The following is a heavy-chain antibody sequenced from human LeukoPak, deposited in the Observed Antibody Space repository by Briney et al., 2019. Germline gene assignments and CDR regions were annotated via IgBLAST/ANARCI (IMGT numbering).Heavy chain of an antibody. V-gene: IGHV3-11*01. Sequence: GGSLRLSCAASGFTVSDYYMNWIRQAPGKGLEWVSYISVSGDTIYYTDSVKGRFTISRDNAKNSLYLQMNSLRAEDTAVYYCAKVRGLAGTTYYYGMDVWGQGTTVTVSS. CDR2: ISVSGDTI. D-gene: IGHD1-7*01. CDR1: GFTVSDYY. CDR3: AKVRGLAGTTYYYGMDV. J-gene: IGHJ6*02.